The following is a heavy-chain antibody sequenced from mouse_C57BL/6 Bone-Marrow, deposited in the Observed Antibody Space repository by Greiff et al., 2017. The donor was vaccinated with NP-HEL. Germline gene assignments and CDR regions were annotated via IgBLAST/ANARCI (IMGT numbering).Heavy chain of an antibody. CDR3: ARSSSGYHYYAMDY. CDR1: GFTFSDYY. CDR2: ISNGGGST. V-gene: IGHV5-12*01. J-gene: IGHJ4*01. D-gene: IGHD3-2*02. Sequence: DVMLVESGGGLVQPGGSLKLSCAASGFTFSDYYMYWVRQTPEKRLEWVAYISNGGGSTYYPDTVKGRFTISRDNAKNTLYLQMSRLKSEDTAMYYCARSSSGYHYYAMDYWGQGTSVTVSS.